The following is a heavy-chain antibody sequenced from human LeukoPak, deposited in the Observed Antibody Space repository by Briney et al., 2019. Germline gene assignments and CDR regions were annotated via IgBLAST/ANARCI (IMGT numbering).Heavy chain of an antibody. J-gene: IGHJ4*02. CDR2: ISAYNGNT. D-gene: IGHD1-26*01. Sequence: ASVKVSCKASDYTFTSYGISWVRQAPGQGLEGMGWISAYNGNTNYAQKLQGRVTMTTDTSTSTAYMELRSLRSDDTAVYYCARVHGYYIGLYYFDYWGQGTLVTVSS. CDR3: ARVHGYYIGLYYFDY. CDR1: DYTFTSYG. V-gene: IGHV1-18*01.